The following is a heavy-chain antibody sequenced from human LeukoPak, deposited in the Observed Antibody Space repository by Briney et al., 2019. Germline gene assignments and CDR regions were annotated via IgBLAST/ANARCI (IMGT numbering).Heavy chain of an antibody. CDR1: GGTFSSYA. D-gene: IGHD1-14*01. CDR2: IIPIFGTA. V-gene: IGHV1-69*05. J-gene: IGHJ5*02. CDR3: AREGASGNQQNWFDP. Sequence: GASVKVSCKASGGTFSSYAISWVRQAPGQGLEWMGRIIPIFGTANYAQKFQGRVTITTDESTSTAYMELSSLRSEDTAVYYCAREGASGNQQNWFDPWGQGTLVTVSS.